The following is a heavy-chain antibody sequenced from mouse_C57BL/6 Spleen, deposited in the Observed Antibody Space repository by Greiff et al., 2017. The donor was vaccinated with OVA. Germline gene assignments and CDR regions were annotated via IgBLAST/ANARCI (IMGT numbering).Heavy chain of an antibody. CDR2: INPNNGGT. J-gene: IGHJ2*01. Sequence: VQLQQSGPELVKPGASVKMSCKASGYTFTDYNMHWVKQSPGKSLEWIGYINPNNGGTSYNQKFKGKATLTVNKSSSTAYMELRSLTSEDSAVYYCARDGIYYGSGYIDYWGQGTTLTVSA. CDR1: GYTFTDYN. D-gene: IGHD1-1*01. V-gene: IGHV1-22*01. CDR3: ARDGIYYGSGYIDY.